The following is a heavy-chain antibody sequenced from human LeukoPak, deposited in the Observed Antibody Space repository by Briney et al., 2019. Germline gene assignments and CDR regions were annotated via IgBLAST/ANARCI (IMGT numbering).Heavy chain of an antibody. V-gene: IGHV6-1*01. CDR2: IYYRSTWYS. CDR3: ARGGLVRGSIDSLIAFDF. J-gene: IGHJ3*01. CDR1: GDSVSRKSAG. D-gene: IGHD3-10*01. Sequence: PSRTLSLTCAISGDSVSRKSAGWNWIRQSPSRGLEWLGRIYYRSTWYSDFLTSRITISPDTYKNQFSLHLDSVTPEDTAVYYCARGGLVRGSIDSLIAFDFWGQGTVVTVSS.